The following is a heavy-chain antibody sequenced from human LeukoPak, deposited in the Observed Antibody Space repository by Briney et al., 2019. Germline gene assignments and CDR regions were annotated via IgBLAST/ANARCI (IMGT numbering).Heavy chain of an antibody. CDR2: IYYSGST. CDR3: ARDTTYYDFWSGYYARNWFDP. D-gene: IGHD3-3*01. Sequence: SQTLSLTCTVSGGSISSGDYYWSWIRQPPGKGLEWIGYIYYSGSTYYNPSLKSRVTMSVDTSKNQFSLKLSSVTAADTAVYYCARDTTYYDFWSGYYARNWFDPWGQGTLVTVSS. CDR1: GGSISSGDYY. V-gene: IGHV4-30-4*08. J-gene: IGHJ5*02.